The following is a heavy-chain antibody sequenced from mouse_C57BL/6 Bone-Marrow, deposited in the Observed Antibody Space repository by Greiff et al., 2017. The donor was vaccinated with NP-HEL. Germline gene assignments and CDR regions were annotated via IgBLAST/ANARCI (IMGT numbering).Heavy chain of an antibody. D-gene: IGHD6-1*01. CDR2: IWSDGST. Sequence: QVQLKQSGPGLVAPSQSLSITCTVSGFSLTSYGVHWVRQPPGKGLEWLVVIWSDGSTTYNSALKSRLSISKDNSKSQVFLKMNSLQADDTAMYYCARQSLFNYYAMDYWGQGTSVTVSS. J-gene: IGHJ4*01. V-gene: IGHV2-6-1*01. CDR3: ARQSLFNYYAMDY. CDR1: GFSLTSYG.